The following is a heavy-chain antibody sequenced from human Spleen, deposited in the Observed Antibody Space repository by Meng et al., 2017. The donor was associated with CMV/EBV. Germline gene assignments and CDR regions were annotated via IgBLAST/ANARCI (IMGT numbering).Heavy chain of an antibody. J-gene: IGHJ4*02. CDR2: IYKSGRT. CDR1: GYSISSGYY. CDR3: ARFPFDY. Sequence: SETLSLTCTVSGYSISSGYYWGWIRQPPGKGLEWIGNIYKSGRTFYSPSLKTRVIMSVDTSKNQFSLKLRSVTAADTAVYYCARFPFDYWGQGTLVTVSS. V-gene: IGHV4-38-2*02.